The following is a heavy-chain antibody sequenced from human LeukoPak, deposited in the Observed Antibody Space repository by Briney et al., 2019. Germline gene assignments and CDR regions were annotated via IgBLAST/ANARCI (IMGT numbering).Heavy chain of an antibody. CDR1: GFTLSTYA. Sequence: PGGSLRLSCTASGFTLSTYAMNWVRQAPGKGLEWVSGISWNSGSIGYADSVKGRFTISRDNAKNSLYLQMSSLRAEDTALYYCAKAYRRDYTYDDWFDPWGQGTQVTVSS. CDR3: AKAYRRDYTYDDWFDP. V-gene: IGHV3-9*01. CDR2: ISWNSGSI. D-gene: IGHD5-18*01. J-gene: IGHJ5*02.